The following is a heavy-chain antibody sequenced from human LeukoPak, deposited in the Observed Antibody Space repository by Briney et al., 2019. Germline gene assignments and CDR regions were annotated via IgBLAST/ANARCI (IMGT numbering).Heavy chain of an antibody. J-gene: IGHJ2*01. Sequence: SDTLSLTCAVYGGSFSGYYWSWIRQPPGKGLEWIGYKDYSGSTNYNRSLKSRVTISVDTSKNQFSLKLSSVTAADTAVYYCARVYYSSSYDYWYFDLWGRGTLVTVSS. D-gene: IGHD6-13*01. V-gene: IGHV4-59*07. CDR2: KDYSGST. CDR3: ARVYYSSSYDYWYFDL. CDR1: GGSFSGYY.